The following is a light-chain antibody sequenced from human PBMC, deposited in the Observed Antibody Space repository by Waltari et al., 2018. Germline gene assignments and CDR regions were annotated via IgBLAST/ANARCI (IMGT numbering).Light chain of an antibody. Sequence: DIQMTQSPSSLSASIADRVTITCRASQDISNYCHWYHVKPGNAPKLLIYDASYLETGVPSRFSGSRSGTDFSFSISSLQPEDVGTYYCQQYETDPTFGGGTTVDIK. CDR1: QDISNY. J-gene: IGKJ4*01. V-gene: IGKV1-33*01. CDR2: DAS. CDR3: QQYETDPT.